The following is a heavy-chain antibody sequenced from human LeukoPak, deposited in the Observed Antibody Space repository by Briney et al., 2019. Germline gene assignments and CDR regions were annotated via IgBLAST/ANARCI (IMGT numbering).Heavy chain of an antibody. D-gene: IGHD5-24*01. CDR3: AKSGYNRFDY. J-gene: IGHJ4*02. Sequence: SGGSLRLSCAASAFTFNSYVMSWVRQAPGKGLEWVSTISGSDSSTHYADSVKGRFTISRDNSKNTLYLQMNSLRADDTAVYYCAKSGYNRFDYWGQGTLVTVSS. CDR2: ISGSDSST. CDR1: AFTFNSYV. V-gene: IGHV3-23*01.